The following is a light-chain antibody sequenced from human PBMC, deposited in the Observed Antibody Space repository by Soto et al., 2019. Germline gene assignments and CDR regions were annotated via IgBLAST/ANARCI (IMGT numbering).Light chain of an antibody. J-gene: IGKJ2*03. V-gene: IGKV1-8*01. Sequence: AIRMTQSPSSLSASPGDTVIITCRASQDISDYVAWYQHKPGRAPKLLIYGASTLQSGVPPRFSGSGSETEFMLTISRLQSEDFATYYCQQYYSSYSLGQGTKVDI. CDR2: GAS. CDR3: QQYYSSYS. CDR1: QDISDY.